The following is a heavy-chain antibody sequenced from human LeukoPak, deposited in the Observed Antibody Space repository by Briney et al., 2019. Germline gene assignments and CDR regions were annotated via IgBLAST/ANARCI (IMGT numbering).Heavy chain of an antibody. CDR3: AREGYSSSAGGAFDY. V-gene: IGHV4-61*08. J-gene: IGHJ4*02. CDR2: IYYSGST. Sequence: SETLSLTCTVSGGSISSGDYYWSWIRQPPGKGLEWIGYIYYSGSTNYNPSLKSRVTISVDTSKNQFSLKLSSVTAADTAVYYCAREGYSSSAGGAFDYWGQGTLVTVSS. CDR1: GGSISSGDYY. D-gene: IGHD6-13*01.